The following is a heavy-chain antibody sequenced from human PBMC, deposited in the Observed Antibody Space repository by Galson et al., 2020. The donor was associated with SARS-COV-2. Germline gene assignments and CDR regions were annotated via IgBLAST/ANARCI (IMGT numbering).Heavy chain of an antibody. D-gene: IGHD4-17*01. Sequence: ASVKVSCKASGYTFIGYYIHWVRQAPGQGLEWMGWLNPNSGVTNFAQEFQGRITLTRDTSVSTAYMELNSLRSDDTAVYYCARETSTVTAGDDYWGQGTLVTVSS. CDR2: LNPNSGVT. J-gene: IGHJ4*02. V-gene: IGHV1-2*02. CDR1: GYTFIGYY. CDR3: ARETSTVTAGDDY.